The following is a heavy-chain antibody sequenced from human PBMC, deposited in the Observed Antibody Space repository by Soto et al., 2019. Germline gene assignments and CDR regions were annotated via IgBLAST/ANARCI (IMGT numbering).Heavy chain of an antibody. CDR2: IFYTGST. J-gene: IGHJ4*02. CDR1: GGSIHDYY. V-gene: IGHV4-59*01. CDR3: ARVNRGACDH. Sequence: SETLSLTCTVSGGSIHDYYWVWIRQPPGKGLEWIGSIFYTGSTDYNPSLKSRVTLSLATSNNQFSLNLSSVTAADTAVYYCARVNRGACDHWGQGALVTVSS.